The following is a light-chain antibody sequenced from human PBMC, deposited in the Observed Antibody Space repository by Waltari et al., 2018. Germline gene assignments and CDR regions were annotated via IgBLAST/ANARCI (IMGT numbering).Light chain of an antibody. Sequence: IVLTQSPGTLSLSPGERATLSCMASQSVGRSLAWYQQKPGQAPRLLIYDASSRAAGTPGRFSGSGSGTDFSLAISSLEPEDFAVYFCQHYVSLPVTFGQGTKVEI. J-gene: IGKJ1*01. CDR2: DAS. V-gene: IGKV3-20*01. CDR1: QSVGRS. CDR3: QHYVSLPVT.